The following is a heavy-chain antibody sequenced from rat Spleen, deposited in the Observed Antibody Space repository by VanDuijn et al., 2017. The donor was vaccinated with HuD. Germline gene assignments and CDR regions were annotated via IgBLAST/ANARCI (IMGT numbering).Heavy chain of an antibody. D-gene: IGHD4-3*01. CDR2: ITNTGGGS. J-gene: IGHJ2*01. V-gene: IGHV5-31*01. Sequence: EVQLVESGGGLVQPGRSLRLSCVGSGFTFNDYWMTWVRQAPGKGLEWVASITNTGGGSFYPDSVKGRFTISRDNAENTVYLQMNSLRSEDTATYYCAVSGYGYWGQGIMVTVSS. CDR3: AVSGYGY. CDR1: GFTFNDYW.